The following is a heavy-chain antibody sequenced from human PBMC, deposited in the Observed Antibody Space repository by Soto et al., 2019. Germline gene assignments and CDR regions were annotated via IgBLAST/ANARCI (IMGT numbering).Heavy chain of an antibody. D-gene: IGHD6-13*01. CDR3: AREPIAAAGTYYYYYGMDV. CDR2: INPNSGGT. J-gene: IGHJ6*02. V-gene: IGHV1-2*04. Sequence: ASVKVSCKASGYTFTGYYMHCVRQAPGQGLEWMGWINPNSGGTNYAQKFQGWVTMTRDTSISTAYMELSRLRSDDTAVYYCAREPIAAAGTYYYYYGMDVWGQGTTVTVSS. CDR1: GYTFTGYY.